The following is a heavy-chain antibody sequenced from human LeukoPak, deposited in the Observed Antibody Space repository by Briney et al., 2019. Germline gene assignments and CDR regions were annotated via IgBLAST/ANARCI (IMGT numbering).Heavy chain of an antibody. Sequence: ESGGSLRLSCAASEFTFSSYGMHWVRQAPGKGLEWVASIRYDGSNKYYADSVKGRFTISRDNSKHTLYLQMNSLRAEDTAVYYCAKGTKDYHGSGNLYLSRDHFISRWGQGTLVTVSS. J-gene: IGHJ4*02. CDR1: EFTFSSYG. CDR2: IRYDGSNK. CDR3: AKGTKDYHGSGNLYLSRDHFISR. V-gene: IGHV3-30*02. D-gene: IGHD3-10*01.